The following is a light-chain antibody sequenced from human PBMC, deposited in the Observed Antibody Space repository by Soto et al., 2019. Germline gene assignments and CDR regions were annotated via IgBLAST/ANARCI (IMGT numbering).Light chain of an antibody. Sequence: QSVLTQPPSVSGAPGQRVPISCTGSSSNIGAGYDVHWYQQLPGTAPKLLIYGNSNRPSGVPDRFSGSKSGTSASLAITGLQAEDEADYYCQSYDSSLSVYLVFGGGTKLTVL. V-gene: IGLV1-40*01. CDR3: QSYDSSLSVYLV. CDR2: GNS. J-gene: IGLJ2*01. CDR1: SSNIGAGYD.